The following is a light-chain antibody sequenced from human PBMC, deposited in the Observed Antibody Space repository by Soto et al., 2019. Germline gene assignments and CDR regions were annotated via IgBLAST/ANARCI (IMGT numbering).Light chain of an antibody. CDR3: QSYDSSLIVSKV. CDR1: SPNLGAGYD. V-gene: IGLV1-40*01. J-gene: IGLJ1*01. CDR2: ANS. Sequence: QSVLTQPPAVSGGPGQRVTISCSGSSPNLGAGYDVQWYQQFPGTAPKLLIYANSARPSGVPDRFSGSKSGTSASLAITGLQAEDEADYYCQSYDSSLIVSKVFGTGTKVTVL.